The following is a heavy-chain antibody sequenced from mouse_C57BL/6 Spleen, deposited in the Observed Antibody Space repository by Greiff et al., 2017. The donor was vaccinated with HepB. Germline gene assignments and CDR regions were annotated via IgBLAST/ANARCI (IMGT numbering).Heavy chain of an antibody. Sequence: DVKLVESGGGLVKPGGSLKLSCAASGFTFSSYAMSWVRQTPEKRLEWVATISDGGSYTYYPDNVKGRFTISRDNAKNNLYLQMSHLKSEDTAMYYCARDEYDYDWYFDVWGTGTTVTVSS. V-gene: IGHV5-4*01. CDR3: ARDEYDYDWYFDV. CDR1: GFTFSSYA. CDR2: ISDGGSYT. D-gene: IGHD2-4*01. J-gene: IGHJ1*03.